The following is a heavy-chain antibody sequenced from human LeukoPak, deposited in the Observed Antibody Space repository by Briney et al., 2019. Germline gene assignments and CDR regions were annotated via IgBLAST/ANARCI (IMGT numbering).Heavy chain of an antibody. CDR2: INGSGGST. J-gene: IGHJ4*02. CDR3: ATGRDCSGGSCYSVY. Sequence: GSLGLSCAASGFPFISYAMSWARQAPGKGLEWVSAINGSGGSTYYAGSVKGRFTISRDNSKNPLYLQMNSLRAEDTAVYYCATGRDCSGGSCYSVYWGQGTLVTVSS. D-gene: IGHD2-15*01. CDR1: GFPFISYA. V-gene: IGHV3-23*01.